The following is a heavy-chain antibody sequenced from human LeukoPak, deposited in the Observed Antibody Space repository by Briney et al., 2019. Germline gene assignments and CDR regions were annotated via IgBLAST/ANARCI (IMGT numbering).Heavy chain of an antibody. CDR1: GFTFSGYW. D-gene: IGHD3-3*01. CDR3: ARVPDSERGDFWSGFAYYYYYSMDV. CDR2: IKQDGSEK. J-gene: IGHJ6*03. V-gene: IGHV3-7*01. Sequence: GGSLRLSCAASGFTFSGYWMSWVRQAPGKGLEWVANIKQDGSEKYYVDSVKGRFTISRDNAKNSLYLQMNSLRAGDTAVYYCARVPDSERGDFWSGFAYYYYYSMDVWGKGTTVTVSS.